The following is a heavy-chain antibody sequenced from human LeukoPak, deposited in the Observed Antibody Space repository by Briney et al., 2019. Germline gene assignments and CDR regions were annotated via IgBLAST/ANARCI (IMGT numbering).Heavy chain of an antibody. J-gene: IGHJ2*01. D-gene: IGHD5-24*01. CDR3: ARARGDGYQWYFDL. Sequence: PAWSVRLSCAASGFTFSSYWMNWVRQAPGKGLEWVANIKQDGSEKNYVDFVKGRFTISRDNAKNSLDLQMNSLRAEDTAMYYCARARGDGYQWYFDLWGRGTLVTDS. CDR2: IKQDGSEK. V-gene: IGHV3-7*01. CDR1: GFTFSSYW.